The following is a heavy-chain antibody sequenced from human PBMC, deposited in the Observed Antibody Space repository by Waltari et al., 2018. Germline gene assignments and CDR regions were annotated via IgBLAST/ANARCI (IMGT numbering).Heavy chain of an antibody. D-gene: IGHD3-10*01. CDR2: ISSGGTNM. J-gene: IGHJ4*02. V-gene: IGHV3-48*03. CDR3: ARERSVTGKGNLDY. Sequence: EVQLVESGGGLVQPGGSLRLSCAAPGFTFSRFERNWVRQAPGKGLEWVSYISSGGTNMFYAESVKGRFTISRDNAKNSLYLHMNSLRVEDTAVYYCARERSVTGKGNLDYWGQGTLVTVSS. CDR1: GFTFSRFE.